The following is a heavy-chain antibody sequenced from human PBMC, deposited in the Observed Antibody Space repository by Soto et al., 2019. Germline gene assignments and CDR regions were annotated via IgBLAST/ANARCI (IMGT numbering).Heavy chain of an antibody. CDR2: IIPILGIA. D-gene: IGHD6-6*01. V-gene: IGHV1-69*02. J-gene: IGHJ4*02. CDR1: GGTFSSYT. Sequence: SVKVSCKASGGTFSSYTISWVRQAPGQGLEWMGRIIPILGIANYAQKFQGRVTITADKSTSTAYMELTNMDPVDTATYYCAHRLSYRIAARKAAPYYLDYWGQGTLVTVSS. CDR3: AHRLSYRIAARKAAPYYLDY.